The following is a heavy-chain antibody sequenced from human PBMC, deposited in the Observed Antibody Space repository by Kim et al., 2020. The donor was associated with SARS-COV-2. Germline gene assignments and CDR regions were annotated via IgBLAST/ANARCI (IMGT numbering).Heavy chain of an antibody. Sequence: GGSLRLSCAASGFTFNEYAMHWVRQAPGKGLEWVAVISYDGSNKYYADSVKGRITISRDNFKNTLYLQMNSLRPEDTAVYFCARARKSQAYYYFDYWGQGTLVTVST. J-gene: IGHJ4*02. CDR3: ARARKSQAYYYFDY. CDR2: ISYDGSNK. D-gene: IGHD2-21*01. V-gene: IGHV3-30*04. CDR1: GFTFNEYA.